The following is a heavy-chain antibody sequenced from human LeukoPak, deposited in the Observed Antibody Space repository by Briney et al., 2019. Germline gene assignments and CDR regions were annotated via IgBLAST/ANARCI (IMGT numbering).Heavy chain of an antibody. Sequence: ASVKVSCKASGYTFTSYGISWVRQAPGQGLEWMGWISAYNGNTNYAQKLQGRVTMTTDTSTSTAYMELRSLRSDDTAVYYCARVRYCSSTSCPLGNYYYYYMDVWGKGTTVTVSS. J-gene: IGHJ6*03. CDR3: ARVRYCSSTSCPLGNYYYYYMDV. CDR1: GYTFTSYG. V-gene: IGHV1-18*01. CDR2: ISAYNGNT. D-gene: IGHD2-2*01.